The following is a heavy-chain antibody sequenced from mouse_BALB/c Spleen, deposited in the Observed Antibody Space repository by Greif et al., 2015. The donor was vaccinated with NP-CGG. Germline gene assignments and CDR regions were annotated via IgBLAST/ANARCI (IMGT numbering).Heavy chain of an antibody. CDR1: GFTFSSYA. Sequence: EVKLLESGGGLVEPGGSLKLSCAASGFTFSSYAMSWVRQSPEKRLEWVAEISSGGSYTYYPDTVTGRFTISRDNAKNTLYLEMSSLRSEDTAMYYCARGGVVSVTTEAMDYWGQGTSVTVSS. CDR3: ARGGVVSVTTEAMDY. J-gene: IGHJ4*01. CDR2: ISSGGSYT. V-gene: IGHV5-9-4*01. D-gene: IGHD2-1*01.